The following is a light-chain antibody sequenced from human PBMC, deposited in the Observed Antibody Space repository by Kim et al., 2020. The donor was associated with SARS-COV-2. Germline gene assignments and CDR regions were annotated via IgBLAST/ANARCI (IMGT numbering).Light chain of an antibody. Sequence: ASVGDRVTITCRASQGISNYLAWYQQKPGKVPKLLIYAASSLQPGVPSRCSGSGSGTDFSLTISGLQPEDVATYYCQKYNIGLPTFGPGTKVDIK. J-gene: IGKJ3*01. CDR1: QGISNY. CDR3: QKYNIGLPT. V-gene: IGKV1-27*01. CDR2: AAS.